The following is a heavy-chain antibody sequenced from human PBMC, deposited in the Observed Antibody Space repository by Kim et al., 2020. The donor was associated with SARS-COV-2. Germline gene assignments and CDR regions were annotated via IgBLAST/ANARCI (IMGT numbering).Heavy chain of an antibody. V-gene: IGHV3-74*01. CDR3: ARGTFQQGFDP. Sequence: GGSLRLYCEASGFTFSKYWMNWVRQGPGKGLVWVSRINSDGGDTHYADSVKGRFTISRDNAENTLHLQLNSLGVEDTAIYYCARGTFQQGFDPWGQGTLVTVSS. CDR2: INSDGGDT. CDR1: GFTFSKYW. J-gene: IGHJ5*02.